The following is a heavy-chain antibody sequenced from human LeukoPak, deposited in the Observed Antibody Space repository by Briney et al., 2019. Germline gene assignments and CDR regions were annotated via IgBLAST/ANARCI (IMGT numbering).Heavy chain of an antibody. D-gene: IGHD1-1*01. J-gene: IGHJ4*02. V-gene: IGHV4-59*01. CDR2: ISHSGNT. CDR3: ARAGPENLNWRYYIDF. Sequence: SETLSLTCTVSGDSINKYFWSWLRQSPGKGLEWIGYISHSGNTNYHPSLKSRVTISLDKSNNQFSLRLSSVTAADTAVYYCARAGPENLNWRYYIDFWGRGILVTVSS. CDR1: GDSINKYF.